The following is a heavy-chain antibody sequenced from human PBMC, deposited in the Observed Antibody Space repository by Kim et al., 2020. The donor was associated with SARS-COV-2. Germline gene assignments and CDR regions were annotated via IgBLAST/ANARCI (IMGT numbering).Heavy chain of an antibody. CDR2: ISGSGGST. D-gene: IGHD6-19*01. V-gene: IGHV3-23*01. CDR1: GFTFSSYA. CDR3: AKLSSGWSTIGY. Sequence: GGSLRLSCAASGFTFSSYAMSWVRQAPGKGLEWVSAISGSGGSTYYADSVKGRFTISRDNSKNTLYLQMNSLSAEDTAVYYCAKLSSGWSTIGYWGQGTLVTVSS. J-gene: IGHJ4*02.